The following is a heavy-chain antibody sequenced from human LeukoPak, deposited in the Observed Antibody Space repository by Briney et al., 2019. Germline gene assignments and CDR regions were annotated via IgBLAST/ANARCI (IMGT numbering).Heavy chain of an antibody. CDR1: GGSISSGGYS. CDR2: IYHSGST. V-gene: IGHV4-30-2*01. D-gene: IGHD3-16*01. J-gene: IGHJ4*02. CDR3: ARVVRLGELDY. Sequence: SETLSLTCAVSGGSISSGGYSWSWIRQPPGKGLEWIGYIYHSGSTHYNPSLKSRVTISVDRSKNQFSLKLSSVTAADTAVYYCARVVRLGELDYWGQGTLVTVSS.